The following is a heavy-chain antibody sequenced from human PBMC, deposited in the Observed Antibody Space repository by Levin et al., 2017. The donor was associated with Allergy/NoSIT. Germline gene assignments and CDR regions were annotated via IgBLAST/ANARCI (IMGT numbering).Heavy chain of an antibody. CDR3: AKGTDYYDSSGAYYFDY. J-gene: IGHJ4*02. V-gene: IGHV3-30*18. CDR1: GFTFSSYG. D-gene: IGHD3-22*01. CDR2: ISYDGSNK. Sequence: PGGSLRLSCAASGFTFSSYGMHWVRQAPGKELEWVAVISYDGSNKYYADSVKGRFTISRDNSKNTLYLQMNSLRAEDTAVYYCAKGTDYYDSSGAYYFDYWGQGTLVTVSS.